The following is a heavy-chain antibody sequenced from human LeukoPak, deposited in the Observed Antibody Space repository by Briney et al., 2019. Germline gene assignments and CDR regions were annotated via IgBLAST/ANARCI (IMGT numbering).Heavy chain of an antibody. CDR2: IWYDGTNK. V-gene: IGHV3-33*01. D-gene: IGHD2-8*01. CDR3: ARDRTYCTNGVCYFRAFDI. CDR1: GFTFSSYG. J-gene: IGHJ3*02. Sequence: PGGSLRLSCAAFGFTFSSYGMHWVRQAPGKGLEWVAVIWYDGTNKYYADSVKGRFTISRDNSKNTLYLQMNSLRAEDTAVYYCARDRTYCTNGVCYFRAFDIWGQGTMVTVSS.